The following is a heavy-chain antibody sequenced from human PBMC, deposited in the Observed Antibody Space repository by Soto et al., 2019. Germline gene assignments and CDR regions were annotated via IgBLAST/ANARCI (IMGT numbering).Heavy chain of an antibody. J-gene: IGHJ3*02. Sequence: PSETLSLTCTVSGGSISSGGYYWSWIRQHPGKGLEWIGYIYYSGSTYYNPSLKSRVTISVDTSKNQFSLKLSSVTAADTAVYYCARRLYQTAYCGGDCYSNAFDIWGQGTMVTVSS. D-gene: IGHD2-21*01. CDR2: IYYSGST. CDR1: GGSISSGGYY. CDR3: ARRLYQTAYCGGDCYSNAFDI. V-gene: IGHV4-31*03.